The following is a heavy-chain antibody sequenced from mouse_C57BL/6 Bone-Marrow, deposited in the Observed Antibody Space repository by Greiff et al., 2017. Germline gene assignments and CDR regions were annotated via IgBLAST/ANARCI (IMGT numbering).Heavy chain of an antibody. Sequence: QVQLKQSGAELAKPGASVKLSCKASGYTFPSYWMHWVKQRPGQGLEWIGYINPSSGYTKYNQKFKDKATLTADKSSSTAYMQLSSLTYEDSAVYYCARLRRYYGPDWYFDVWGTGTTVTVSS. J-gene: IGHJ1*03. CDR2: INPSSGYT. CDR1: GYTFPSYW. V-gene: IGHV1-7*01. CDR3: ARLRRYYGPDWYFDV. D-gene: IGHD1-2*01.